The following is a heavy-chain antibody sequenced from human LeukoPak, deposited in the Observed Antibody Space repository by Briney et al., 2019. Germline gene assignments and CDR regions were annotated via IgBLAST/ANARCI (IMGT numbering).Heavy chain of an antibody. CDR3: ARIGSYDFWSGYPTGFDP. CDR2: IYTSGST. Sequence: PSQTLSLTCTVSGGSISSYYWSWIRRPPGKGLEWIGYIYTSGSTNYNPSLKSRVTISVDTSKNQFSLKLSSVTAADTAVYYRARIGSYDFWSGYPTGFDPWGQGTLVTVSS. D-gene: IGHD3-3*01. V-gene: IGHV4-4*09. J-gene: IGHJ5*02. CDR1: GGSISSYY.